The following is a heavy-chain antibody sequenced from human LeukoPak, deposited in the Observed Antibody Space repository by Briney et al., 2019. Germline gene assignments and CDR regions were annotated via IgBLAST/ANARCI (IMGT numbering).Heavy chain of an antibody. V-gene: IGHV3-11*01. Sequence: GGSLRLSCAASGFTFSDYNMGWIRQAPGKGLEWVPSISRSGSTKYYADSVKGRFTISRDNAKNSLFLQMNSLRAEDTAVYYCARVLRYCSGGNCYSGGLGYMDVWGKGTTVTISS. CDR2: ISRSGSTK. CDR1: GFTFSDYN. D-gene: IGHD2-15*01. J-gene: IGHJ6*03. CDR3: ARVLRYCSGGNCYSGGLGYMDV.